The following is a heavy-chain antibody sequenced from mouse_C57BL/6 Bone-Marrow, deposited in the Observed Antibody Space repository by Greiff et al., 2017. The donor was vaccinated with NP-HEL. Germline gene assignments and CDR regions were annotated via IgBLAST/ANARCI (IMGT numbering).Heavy chain of an antibody. V-gene: IGHV5-16*01. D-gene: IGHD2-1*01. CDR3: ASGIYYGNEDYYAMDY. CDR2: INYDGSST. CDR1: GFTFSDYY. Sequence: EVKLVESEGGLVQPGSSMKLSCTASGFTFSDYYMAWVRQVPEKGLEWVANINYDGSSTYYLDSLKSRFIISRDHAKNILYLQMSSLKSEDTATYYCASGIYYGNEDYYAMDYWGQGTSVTVSS. J-gene: IGHJ4*01.